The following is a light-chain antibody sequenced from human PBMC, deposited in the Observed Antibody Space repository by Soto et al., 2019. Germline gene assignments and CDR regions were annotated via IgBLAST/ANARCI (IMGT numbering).Light chain of an antibody. CDR2: DAS. CDR1: QTINSW. J-gene: IGKJ1*01. V-gene: IGKV1-5*01. Sequence: DIQMTPSPSTLSASVGDRVTITCRASQTINSWLAWYQQKPGKAPRLLIYDASNLESGVPSRFSGSGSGTEFTLTISSLQPDDSATYFCQHYNSYPWTFGQGTKVDIK. CDR3: QHYNSYPWT.